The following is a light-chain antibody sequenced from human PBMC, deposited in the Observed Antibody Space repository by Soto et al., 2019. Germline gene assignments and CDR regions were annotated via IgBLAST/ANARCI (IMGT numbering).Light chain of an antibody. V-gene: IGLV2-14*01. Sequence: QSALTQSASVSGSPGQSITISCAGTSSDIGGYDYVSWYQQHPGKAPKLMIYDVSNRPSGVSNRFSGSKSGNTASLTISGLQAEDEADYNCGSDTSSGTMIFGGGTKLTVL. CDR2: DVS. CDR1: SSDIGGYDY. CDR3: GSDTSSGTMI. J-gene: IGLJ2*01.